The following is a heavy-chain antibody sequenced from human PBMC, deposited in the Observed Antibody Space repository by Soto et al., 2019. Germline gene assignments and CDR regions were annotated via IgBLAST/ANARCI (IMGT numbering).Heavy chain of an antibody. CDR1: GGTFSSYT. Sequence: QVQLVQSGAEVREPGSSVKVSCKASGGTFSSYTFAWVRQAPGQGLEWMGGIIPIFNTPLYAQKFKGRVTIRADEFKATVYVKLNSLKSEDTAVYYCASPPGKLGQYRPPPDNWGQGTLVTVSS. CDR3: ASPPGKLGQYRPPPDN. CDR2: IIPIFNTP. D-gene: IGHD5-12*01. J-gene: IGHJ4*02. V-gene: IGHV1-69*01.